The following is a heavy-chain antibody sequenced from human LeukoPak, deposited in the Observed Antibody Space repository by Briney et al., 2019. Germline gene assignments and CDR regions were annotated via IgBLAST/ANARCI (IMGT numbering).Heavy chain of an antibody. Sequence: PGGSLRLSCAASGFTFSSYGMHWVRQAPGKGLEWVAFIRYDGSNKYYVGSVKGRFTISSDNSKNTLYLQMNSLRAEDTAVYYCAKGSGWEVSYYYYYMDVWGKGTTVTISS. V-gene: IGHV3-30*02. CDR3: AKGSGWEVSYYYYYMDV. D-gene: IGHD1-26*01. CDR2: IRYDGSNK. J-gene: IGHJ6*03. CDR1: GFTFSSYG.